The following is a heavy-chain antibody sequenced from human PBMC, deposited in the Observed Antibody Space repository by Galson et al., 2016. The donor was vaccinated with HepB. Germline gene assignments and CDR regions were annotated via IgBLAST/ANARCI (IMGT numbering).Heavy chain of an antibody. CDR1: GISISSSY. CDR2: VHYTGAT. CDR3: GRTGLAARPGWRFDP. J-gene: IGHJ5*02. V-gene: IGHV4-59*01. D-gene: IGHD6-6*01. Sequence: SETLSLTCTVSGISISSSYWSWVRKSPEKGLEWIGYVHYTGATDYNHSLKSRVSMSVDMSKNQFSLRLTFVTAAETAVYYCGRTGLAARPGWRFDPWGQGTLVTVTS.